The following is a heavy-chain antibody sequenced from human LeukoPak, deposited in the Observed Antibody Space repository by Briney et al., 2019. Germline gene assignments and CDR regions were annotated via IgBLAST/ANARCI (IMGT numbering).Heavy chain of an antibody. D-gene: IGHD3-10*01. CDR3: ARRSYGSGSYYNGWFDP. J-gene: IGHJ5*02. CDR1: GYSISSGYY. CDR2: INHSGST. Sequence: SETLSLTCTVSGYSISSGYYWGWIRQPPGKGLEWIGEINHSGSTNYNPSLKSRVTISVDTSKNQFSLKLSSVTAADTAVYYCARRSYGSGSYYNGWFDPWGQGTLVTVSS. V-gene: IGHV4-38-2*02.